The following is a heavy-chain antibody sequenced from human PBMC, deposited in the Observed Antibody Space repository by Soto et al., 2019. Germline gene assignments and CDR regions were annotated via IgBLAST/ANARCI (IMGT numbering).Heavy chain of an antibody. CDR3: ARGGSSWIHDAFDI. V-gene: IGHV3-21*01. J-gene: IGHJ3*02. D-gene: IGHD6-13*01. CDR1: GFTFSSYI. Sequence: GRSLRLSCAAFGFTFSSYIMNWVRQSPGKGLEWVSSISSSSSYIYYADSVKGRFTISRDNAKNSLYLQMNSLRAEDTAVYYCARGGSSWIHDAFDIWGQGTMVTVSS. CDR2: ISSSSSYI.